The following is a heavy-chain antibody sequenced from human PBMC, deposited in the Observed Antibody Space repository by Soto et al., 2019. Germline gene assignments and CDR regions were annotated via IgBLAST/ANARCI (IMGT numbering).Heavy chain of an antibody. CDR2: IKSKTDGGTT. V-gene: IGHV3-15*01. CDR1: GFTFSSYG. D-gene: IGHD3-16*01. Sequence: PGGSLRLSCAASGFTFSSYGMHWVRQAPGRGLEWVGRIKSKTDGGTTDYAAPVKGRFTISRDDSKNTLHLQMNSLKTEDTAVYYCTTEVGGVGPIAFFDYWGQGTLVTVSS. CDR3: TTEVGGVGPIAFFDY. J-gene: IGHJ4*02.